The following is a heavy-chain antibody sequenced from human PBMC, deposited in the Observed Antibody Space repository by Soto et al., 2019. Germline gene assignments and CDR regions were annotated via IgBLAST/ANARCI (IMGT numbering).Heavy chain of an antibody. CDR2: IIPIFGAA. V-gene: IGHV1-69*13. CDR3: ARGYCSSTSCYTGHY. J-gene: IGHJ4*02. Sequence: SVKVSCKASGGTFSSYAISWVRQAPGQGLEWMGGIIPIFGAANYAQKFQGRVTITADESTSTAYMELSSLRSEDTAVYYCARGYCSSTSCYTGHYWGQGTLVTVSS. CDR1: GGTFSSYA. D-gene: IGHD2-2*02.